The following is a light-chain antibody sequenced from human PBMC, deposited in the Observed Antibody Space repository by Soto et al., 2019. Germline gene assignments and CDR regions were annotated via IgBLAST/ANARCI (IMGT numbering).Light chain of an antibody. CDR2: GAS. CDR3: QQYGSSPFT. V-gene: IGKV3-20*01. J-gene: IGKJ3*01. Sequence: EIVLTQSPGTLSLSPGERATLSCRASQSVSSSYLAWYQQKPGQAPRLLIYGASSRATGIPDRCSCSGSVTDFTLTISRLEPEDFAVYYCQQYGSSPFTFGPGTKVDIK. CDR1: QSVSSSY.